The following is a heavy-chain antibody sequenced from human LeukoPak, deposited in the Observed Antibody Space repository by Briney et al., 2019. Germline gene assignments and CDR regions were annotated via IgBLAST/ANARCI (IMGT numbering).Heavy chain of an antibody. CDR2: ISGSGGST. CDR1: GFTFSSYA. CDR3: AKAWGSSWYFRTHFDY. V-gene: IGHV3-23*01. Sequence: GGSLRLSCAASGFTFSSYAMSWVRQAPGKGLEWVSAISGSGGSTYYADSVKGRFTISRDNSKNTLYLQMNSLRAEDTAVYYCAKAWGSSWYFRTHFDYWGQGTLVTVSS. D-gene: IGHD6-13*01. J-gene: IGHJ4*02.